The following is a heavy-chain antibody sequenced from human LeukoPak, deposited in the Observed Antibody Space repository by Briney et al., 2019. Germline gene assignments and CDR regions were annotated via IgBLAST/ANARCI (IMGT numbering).Heavy chain of an antibody. Sequence: SSVKVSCKASGYIFINYHSNWVRQATGQGLEWMGGINPNNGDSGYAQKFQGRVTITRDTSISAAYMELRSLRSEDTAIYFCARTTSLTASGYDYWGQGTLVTVSS. CDR2: INPNNGDS. V-gene: IGHV1-8*03. D-gene: IGHD4-17*01. J-gene: IGHJ4*02. CDR1: GYIFINYH. CDR3: ARTTSLTASGYDY.